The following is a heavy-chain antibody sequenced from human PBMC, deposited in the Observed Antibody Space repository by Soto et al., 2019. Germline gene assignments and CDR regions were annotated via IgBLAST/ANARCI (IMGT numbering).Heavy chain of an antibody. CDR2: IIPIFGTT. CDR3: TRAGRTGNYGMDV. J-gene: IGHJ6*02. Sequence: QVQLVQGGTEVKMAGSSVRISCEASGGTLSNYAVSWVRQAPGLGLEWMGGIIPIFGTTTYAQKFQGRITITADETTGRVYMDLTGLRSDGTAVFYCTRAGRTGNYGMDVWGQGTTVTVSS. CDR1: GGTLSNYA. V-gene: IGHV1-69*01.